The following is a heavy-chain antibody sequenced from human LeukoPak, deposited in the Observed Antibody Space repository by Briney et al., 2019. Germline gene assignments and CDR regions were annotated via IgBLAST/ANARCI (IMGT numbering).Heavy chain of an antibody. V-gene: IGHV4-61*02. Sequence: SQTLSLTCTVSGGSISSGSYYWSWIRQPAGKGLEWIGRIYTSGSTNYNPSLKSRVTISVDTSKNQFSLKLSSVTAADTAVYYCARDSSGYSSSWYLGYWGQGTLVTVSS. J-gene: IGHJ4*02. CDR3: ARDSSGYSSSWYLGY. CDR1: GGSISSGSYY. CDR2: IYTSGST. D-gene: IGHD6-13*01.